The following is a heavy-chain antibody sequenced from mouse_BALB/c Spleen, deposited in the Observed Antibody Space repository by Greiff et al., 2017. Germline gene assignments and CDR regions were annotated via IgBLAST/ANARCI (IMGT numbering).Heavy chain of an antibody. CDR3: ARDDTYYYGSSYQVDY. CDR2: ISYDGSN. D-gene: IGHD1-1*01. J-gene: IGHJ2*01. Sequence: EVKLQESGPGLVKPSQSLSLTCSVTGYSITSGYYWNWIRQFPGNKLEWMGYISYDGSNNYNPSLKNRISITRDTSKNQFFLKLNSVTTEDTATYYCARDDTYYYGSSYQVDYWGQGTTLTVSS. V-gene: IGHV3-6*02. CDR1: GYSITSGYY.